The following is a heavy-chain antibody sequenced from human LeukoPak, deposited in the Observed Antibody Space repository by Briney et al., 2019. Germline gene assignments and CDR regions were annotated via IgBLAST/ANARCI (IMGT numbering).Heavy chain of an antibody. Sequence: GGSLRLSCAASGFAFSGYGMHWVRQAPGKGLEGVTFIRYDGSTKNYAASVRGRFTISRDNSENTLYLQMDNLRPEDTAVYFCLAFSTAGTAYWGQGTLVTVSS. J-gene: IGHJ4*02. CDR2: IRYDGSTK. V-gene: IGHV3-30*02. D-gene: IGHD3/OR15-3a*01. CDR3: LAFSTAGTAY. CDR1: GFAFSGYG.